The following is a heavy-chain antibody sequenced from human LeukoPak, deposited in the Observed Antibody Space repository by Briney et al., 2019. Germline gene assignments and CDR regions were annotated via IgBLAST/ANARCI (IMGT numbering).Heavy chain of an antibody. CDR3: ARGGGYDYYYMDV. CDR2: IIPILGIA. D-gene: IGHD3-22*01. J-gene: IGHJ6*03. V-gene: IGHV1-69*04. Sequence: ASVKVSCKASGGTFSSYAISWVRQAPGQGLEWMGRIIPILGIANYAQKFQGRVTMTRNTSISTAYMELSSLRSEDTAVYYCARGGGYDYYYMDVWGKGTTVTVSS. CDR1: GGTFSSYA.